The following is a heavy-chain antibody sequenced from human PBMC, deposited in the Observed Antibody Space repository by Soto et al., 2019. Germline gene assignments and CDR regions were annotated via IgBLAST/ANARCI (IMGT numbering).Heavy chain of an antibody. Sequence: SVKVSCKASGYTFTGYYMHWVRQAPGQGLEWMGWINPNSGGTNYAQKFQGWVTMTRDTSISTAYMELSRLRSDDTAVYYCARGDSTDCSNGVCSFFYNHDMDVWGQGTTVTVSS. V-gene: IGHV1-2*04. CDR2: INPNSGGT. D-gene: IGHD2-8*01. CDR1: GYTFTGYY. CDR3: ARGDSTDCSNGVCSFFYNHDMDV. J-gene: IGHJ6*02.